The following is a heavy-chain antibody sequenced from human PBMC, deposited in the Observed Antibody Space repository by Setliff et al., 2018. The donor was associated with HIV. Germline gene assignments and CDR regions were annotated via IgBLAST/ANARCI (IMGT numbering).Heavy chain of an antibody. CDR2: IFYSGRT. Sequence: ASETLSLTCGVSGYSMSSGYYWGWIRQPPGKGLEWIGSIFYSGRTTYNPSLRSRVTISVDTSKKQFSLKLSSVTAADTAVYYCARLITRGAARPLGGDAFDIWGQGTMVTVSS. CDR3: ARLITRGAARPLGGDAFDI. V-gene: IGHV4-38-2*01. CDR1: GYSMSSGYY. J-gene: IGHJ3*02. D-gene: IGHD6-6*01.